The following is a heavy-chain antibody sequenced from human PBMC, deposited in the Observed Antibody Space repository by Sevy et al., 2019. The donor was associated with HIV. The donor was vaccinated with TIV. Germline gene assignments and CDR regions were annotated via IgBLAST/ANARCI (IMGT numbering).Heavy chain of an antibody. J-gene: IGHJ4*02. D-gene: IGHD3-22*01. V-gene: IGHV4-59*01. Sequence: SETLSLTCAVSGGSINSFFWSWIRQSPGKGLEWIGYVYDSGNSEYNPSPRSRVTISVDTSKKQFSLKLSTVTAADTAVYYCARGGGIYYDSRGFHPQYYFDSWGQGTLVTVSS. CDR1: GGSINSFF. CDR2: VYDSGNS. CDR3: ARGGGIYYDSRGFHPQYYFDS.